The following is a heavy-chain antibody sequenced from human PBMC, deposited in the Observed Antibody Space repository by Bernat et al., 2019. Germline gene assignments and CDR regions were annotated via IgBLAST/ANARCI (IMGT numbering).Heavy chain of an antibody. V-gene: IGHV3-53*04. Sequence: LVESGGGLVQPGGSLRLSCAASGFTVSSNYMSWVRQAPGKGLEWVSVIYSGGSTYYADSVKGRFTISRHNSKNTLYLQMNSLRAEDTAVYYCARAGRDGYNLVFDYWGQGTLVTVSS. D-gene: IGHD5-12*01. J-gene: IGHJ4*02. CDR3: ARAGRDGYNLVFDY. CDR1: GFTVSSNY. CDR2: IYSGGST.